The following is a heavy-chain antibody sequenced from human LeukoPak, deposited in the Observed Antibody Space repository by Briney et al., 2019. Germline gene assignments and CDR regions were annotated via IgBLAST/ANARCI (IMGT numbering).Heavy chain of an antibody. D-gene: IGHD3-3*01. CDR2: IYTSGST. CDR1: GRSISSGSYY. CDR3: ARGDFWSGYYNWFDP. J-gene: IGHJ5*02. V-gene: IGHV4-61*02. Sequence: SETLSLTCTVSGRSISSGSYYWSWIRQPAGKGLEWIGRIYTSGSTNYNPSLKSRVTISVDTSKNQFSLKLSSVTAADTAVYYCARGDFWSGYYNWFDPWGQGTLVTVSS.